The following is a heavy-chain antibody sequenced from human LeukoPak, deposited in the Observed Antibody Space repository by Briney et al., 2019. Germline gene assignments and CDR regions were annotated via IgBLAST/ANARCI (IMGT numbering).Heavy chain of an antibody. CDR1: GFTFSSYA. D-gene: IGHD5-12*01. CDR2: ISGSGGST. V-gene: IGHV3-23*01. Sequence: GGSLRLSCAASGFTFSSYAMSWVRQAPGKGLEWVSAISGSGGSTYYADSVKGRFTISRDNSKNTLYLQMNSLRAEDTAVYYYAKDWDIVATITGDAFDIWGQGTMVTVSS. J-gene: IGHJ3*02. CDR3: AKDWDIVATITGDAFDI.